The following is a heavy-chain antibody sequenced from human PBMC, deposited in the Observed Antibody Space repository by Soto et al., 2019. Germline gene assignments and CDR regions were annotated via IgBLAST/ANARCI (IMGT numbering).Heavy chain of an antibody. CDR2: IYHSGST. CDR1: GGSVSSTNW. CDR3: ARDRAVSERGSFDY. V-gene: IGHV4-4*02. Sequence: QVQLQESGPGLVEPSGTLSLTCAVSGGSVSSTNWWSWVRQPPGKGLEWVGEIYHSGSTYYNPSLKSRVTISVDKSKNQFSLRLSSVTASEKEVYFCARDRAVSERGSFDYWGQGTLVTVSS. D-gene: IGHD6-19*01. J-gene: IGHJ4*02.